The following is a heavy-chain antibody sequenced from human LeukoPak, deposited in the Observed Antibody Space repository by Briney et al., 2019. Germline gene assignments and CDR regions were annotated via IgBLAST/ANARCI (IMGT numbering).Heavy chain of an antibody. V-gene: IGHV1-46*01. CDR3: ARLTIFGVVTFHGWFDP. CDR2: IYPRDGST. J-gene: IGHJ5*02. Sequence: ASVKVSCKASGYSFTSNYIHWVRQAPGQGLEWMGMIYPRDGSTSYAQKFQGRVTITADESTSTAYMELSSLRSEDTAVYYCARLTIFGVVTFHGWFDPWGQGTLVTVSS. D-gene: IGHD3-3*01. CDR1: GYSFTSNY.